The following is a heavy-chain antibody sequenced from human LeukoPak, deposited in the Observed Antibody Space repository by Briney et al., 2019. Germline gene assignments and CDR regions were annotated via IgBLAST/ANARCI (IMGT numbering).Heavy chain of an antibody. CDR2: INQDGNDK. CDR1: GFTFSTYW. J-gene: IGHJ4*02. V-gene: IGHV3-7*03. Sequence: GGSLRLSCAASGFTFSTYWMNWVRQAPGKGLEWLANINQDGNDKYYVDSVRGRFTISRDNAKRSLYLQMSSLRAEDTAVYFCTSGDYADYWGQGTLVTVSS. D-gene: IGHD4-17*01. CDR3: TSGDYADY.